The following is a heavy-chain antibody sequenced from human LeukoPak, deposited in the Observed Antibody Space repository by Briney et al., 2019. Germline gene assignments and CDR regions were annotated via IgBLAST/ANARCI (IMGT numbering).Heavy chain of an antibody. J-gene: IGHJ3*02. CDR1: GGSFSGYY. CDR2: INHSGST. Sequence: KSSETLSLTCAVYGGSFSGYYWSLIRQPPGKGLEWIGEINHSGSTNYNPSLKSRITISVDMSKNQFSLKLSSVTAADTAVYYCARGGIAAAGLDAFDIWGQGTLVTVSS. CDR3: ARGGIAAAGLDAFDI. D-gene: IGHD6-13*01. V-gene: IGHV4-34*01.